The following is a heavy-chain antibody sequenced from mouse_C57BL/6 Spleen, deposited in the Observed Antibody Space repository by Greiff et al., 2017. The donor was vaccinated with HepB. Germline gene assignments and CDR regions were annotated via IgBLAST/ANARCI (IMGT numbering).Heavy chain of an antibody. Sequence: EVKLVESGPELVKPGASVKMSCKASGYTFTDYNMHWVKQSHGKSLEWIGYINPNNGGTSYNQTFKGKATLTVNKSSSTAYMELRSLTSEDSAVYYCARFSYGVYGFDYWGQGTTLTVSS. CDR3: ARFSYGVYGFDY. CDR1: GYTFTDYN. CDR2: INPNNGGT. D-gene: IGHD2-13*01. J-gene: IGHJ2*01. V-gene: IGHV1-22*01.